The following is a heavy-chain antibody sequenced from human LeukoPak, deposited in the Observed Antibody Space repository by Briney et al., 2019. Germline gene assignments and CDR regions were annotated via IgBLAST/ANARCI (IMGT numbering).Heavy chain of an antibody. V-gene: IGHV6-1*01. J-gene: IGHJ4*02. CDR1: GDSVSSTGAA. Sequence: SQTLSLTCAISGDSVSSTGAAWYWIRQSPSRGLEWLGRTYYRSRWFNDYAVSVKSRITINPDTSKNQFSLQLNSVTPGDTAVYYCARDPSGDKVLDYWGQGTLVTVSP. CDR3: ARDPSGDKVLDY. CDR2: TYYRSRWFN. D-gene: IGHD5-12*01.